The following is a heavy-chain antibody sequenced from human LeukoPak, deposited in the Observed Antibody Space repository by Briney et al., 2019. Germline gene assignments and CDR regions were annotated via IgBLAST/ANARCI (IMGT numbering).Heavy chain of an antibody. D-gene: IGHD2-15*01. Sequence: ASVQVFCKASGYIFTSYYMHWVRQHPGQGREGMGIINPSGGSTSYAEKFEGRLTMTRDMSTSTVYMELSRLRSEDTAVYYCTRAVPNCSGGSCYTSRAFDIEGQGKMITVTS. J-gene: IGHJ3*02. CDR3: TRAVPNCSGGSCYTSRAFDI. CDR1: GYIFTSYY. CDR2: INPSGGST. V-gene: IGHV1-46*01.